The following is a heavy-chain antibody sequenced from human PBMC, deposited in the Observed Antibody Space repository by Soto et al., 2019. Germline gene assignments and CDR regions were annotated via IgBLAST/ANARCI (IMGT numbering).Heavy chain of an antibody. D-gene: IGHD3-9*01. CDR2: IKQDGSEK. V-gene: IGHV3-7*05. CDR1: GFTFSSYW. CDR3: ARVGNVLRYFDWFSDAFDI. J-gene: IGHJ3*02. Sequence: GGSLRLSCAASGFTFSSYWMSWVRQAPGKGLEWVANIKQDGSEKYYVDSVKGRFTISRDNAKNSLYLQMNSLRAEDTAVYYCARVGNVLRYFDWFSDAFDIWGQGTMVTVSS.